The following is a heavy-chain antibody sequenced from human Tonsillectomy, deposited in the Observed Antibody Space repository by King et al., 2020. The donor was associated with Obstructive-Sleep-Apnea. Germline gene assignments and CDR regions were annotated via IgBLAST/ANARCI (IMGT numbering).Heavy chain of an antibody. CDR3: AKGDKLASYFDY. V-gene: IGHV3-23*04. CDR2: ISGCGGST. D-gene: IGHD3-16*01. CDR1: GFTFSSYA. J-gene: IGHJ4*02. Sequence: VQLVESGGGLVQPGGSLSLSCASSGFTFSSYAMSWGRQAPGKGLESVSAISGCGGSTYYADSVKGRFTISRDNSKNTLYLQMNSLRAEDTAVYYCAKGDKLASYFDYWGQGTLVTVSS.